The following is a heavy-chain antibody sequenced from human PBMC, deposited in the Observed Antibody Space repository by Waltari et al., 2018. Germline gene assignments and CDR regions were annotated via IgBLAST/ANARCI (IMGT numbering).Heavy chain of an antibody. J-gene: IGHJ4*02. CDR2: ISRSGSTI. V-gene: IGHV3-48*03. Sequence: EVQLVESGGGLVQPGGSLRLSCAASGFTFSSYEMNWVRQAPGKGVEGVSYISRSGSTIYYADSVKGRFTISRDNAKNSLYLQMNSLRAEDTAVYYCARAPRSLSYFDYWGQGTLVTVSS. CDR3: ARAPRSLSYFDY. CDR1: GFTFSSYE. D-gene: IGHD3-10*01.